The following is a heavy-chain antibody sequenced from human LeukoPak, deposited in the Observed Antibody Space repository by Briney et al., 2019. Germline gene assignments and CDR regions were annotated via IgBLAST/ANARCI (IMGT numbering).Heavy chain of an antibody. D-gene: IGHD3-3*01. CDR2: IKQDGSEK. V-gene: IGHV3-7*01. CDR1: GFTFSSYW. J-gene: IGHJ3*02. Sequence: GGSLRLSCAASGFTFSSYWMSWVRQAPGKGLEWVANIKQDGSEKYYVDSVKGRFTISRDNAKNSLYLQMNSLRAEDTAVYYCARDRGLRFLEWLEGDAFDIWGQGTMVTVSS. CDR3: ARDRGLRFLEWLEGDAFDI.